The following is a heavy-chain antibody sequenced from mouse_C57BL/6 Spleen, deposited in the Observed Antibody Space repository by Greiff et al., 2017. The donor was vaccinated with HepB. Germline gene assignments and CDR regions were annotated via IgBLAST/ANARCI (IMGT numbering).Heavy chain of an antibody. Sequence: EVMLVESGGGLVKPGGSLKLSCAASGFTFSDYGMHWVRQAPEKGLEWVAYISSGSSTIYYADTVKGRFTISRDNDENTLFLQMTSLRSEDTAMYYCARGKLGRTLRDYWGQGTTLTVSS. D-gene: IGHD4-1*01. CDR1: GFTFSDYG. V-gene: IGHV5-17*01. CDR3: ARGKLGRTLRDY. CDR2: ISSGSSTI. J-gene: IGHJ2*01.